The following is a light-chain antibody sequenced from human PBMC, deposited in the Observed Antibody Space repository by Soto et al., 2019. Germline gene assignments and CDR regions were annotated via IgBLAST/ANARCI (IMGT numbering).Light chain of an antibody. CDR3: QQYNNRKT. CDR1: QSVSSN. V-gene: IGKV3-15*01. J-gene: IGKJ1*01. CDR2: GAS. Sequence: EIVMTQSPGTLSLSPGDSATLSCRASQSVSSNLAWYQQKPGQAPRLLIYGASTKATGTPARFSGSGSGTEFTLTISSLQSEDFAVYYCQQYNNRKTFGQGTKV.